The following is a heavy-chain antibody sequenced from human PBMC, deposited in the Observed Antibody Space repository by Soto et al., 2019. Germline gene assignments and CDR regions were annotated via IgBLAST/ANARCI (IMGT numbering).Heavy chain of an antibody. Sequence: QVQLVESGGGVVQPGRSLRLSCAASGFTFSSYGMHWVRQAPGKGLEWVAVIWYDGSNKYYADSVKGRFTISRDNSKNTLYLQMNSLRAEDTAVYYCARDGVVVVAATPDYWGQGTLVTVSS. CDR1: GFTFSSYG. CDR2: IWYDGSNK. D-gene: IGHD2-15*01. J-gene: IGHJ4*02. V-gene: IGHV3-33*01. CDR3: ARDGVVVVAATPDY.